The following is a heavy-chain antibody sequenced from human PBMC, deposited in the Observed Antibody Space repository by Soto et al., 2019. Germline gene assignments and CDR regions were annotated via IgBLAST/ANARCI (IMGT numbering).Heavy chain of an antibody. CDR1: GGTFSRHT. J-gene: IGHJ2*01. CDR2: IIPALGTA. V-gene: IGHV1-69*08. Sequence: QDQLVQSGAEVKKPGSSVKVSCKASGGTFSRHTFSWVRQATGQGLEWMGRIIPALGTATYAQKFQSRVTITADESATTVYMELNSLRAEDTSVYSYARPDFGDYWYFDLWGRGTMVTVSS. CDR3: ARPDFGDYWYFDL. D-gene: IGHD4-17*01.